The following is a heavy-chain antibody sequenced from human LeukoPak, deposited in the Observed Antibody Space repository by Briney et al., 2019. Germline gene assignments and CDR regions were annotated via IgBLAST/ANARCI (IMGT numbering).Heavy chain of an antibody. V-gene: IGHV4-59*02. CDR3: EGYFEPFDH. D-gene: IGHD2/OR15-2a*01. CDR1: GASVSSSH. J-gene: IGHJ4*02. Sequence: PSETLSLTCVVSGASVSSSHWNWIRQLPGKGLEGIGCLSYTGKTDYNPSLTSRFTISLDRSKNELSLKLRAVTAADTAVYCSEGYFEPFDHWGQGTLVTVSS. CDR2: LSYTGKT.